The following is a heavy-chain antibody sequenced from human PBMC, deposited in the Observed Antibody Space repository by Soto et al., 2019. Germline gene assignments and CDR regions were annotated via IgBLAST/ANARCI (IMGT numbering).Heavy chain of an antibody. CDR2: ISYDGSNK. CDR3: ARDGQIIVGAHRANWFDP. J-gene: IGHJ5*02. Sequence: LRLSCAASGFTFSSYAMHWVRQAPGKGLEWVAVISYDGSNKYYADPVKGRFTISRDNSKNTLYLQMNSLRAEDTAVYYCARDGQIIVGAHRANWFDPWGQGTLVTVSS. D-gene: IGHD1-26*01. CDR1: GFTFSSYA. V-gene: IGHV3-30-3*01.